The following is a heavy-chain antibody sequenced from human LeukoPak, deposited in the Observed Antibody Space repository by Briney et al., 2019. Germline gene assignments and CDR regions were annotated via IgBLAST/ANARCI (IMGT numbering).Heavy chain of an antibody. CDR1: GFTFSSYW. CDR3: ARDRPRYCSSTSCYDYYYYGMDV. J-gene: IGHJ6*02. D-gene: IGHD2-2*01. V-gene: IGHV3-7*03. CDR2: IKQDGSEK. Sequence: GGSLRLSCAASGFTFSSYWMSWVRQASGKGLEWVANIKQDGSEKYYVDSVKGRFTISRDNAKNSLYLQMNSLRAEDTAVYYCARDRPRYCSSTSCYDYYYYGMDVWGQGTTVTVSS.